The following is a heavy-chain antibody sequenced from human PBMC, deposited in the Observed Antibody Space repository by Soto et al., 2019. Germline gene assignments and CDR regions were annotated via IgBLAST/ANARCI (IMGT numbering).Heavy chain of an antibody. Sequence: ASVKVSCKASGYTFTGYYMHWVRQAPGQGLEWMGWINPNSGGTNYAQKFQGWVTMTRDTSISTAYMELSRLRSDDTAVYYCARGSQSSDSSGYYPAAYGMDVWGQGTTVTVSS. CDR2: INPNSGGT. CDR3: ARGSQSSDSSGYYPAAYGMDV. V-gene: IGHV1-2*04. CDR1: GYTFTGYY. J-gene: IGHJ6*02. D-gene: IGHD3-22*01.